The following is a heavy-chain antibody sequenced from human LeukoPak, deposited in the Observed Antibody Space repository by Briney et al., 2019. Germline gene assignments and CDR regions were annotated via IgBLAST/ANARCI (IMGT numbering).Heavy chain of an antibody. V-gene: IGHV3-30*18. CDR1: GFTFSGYG. J-gene: IGHJ4*02. CDR2: ISYDGSNK. CDR3: AKVIYGSGRGYFDY. D-gene: IGHD3-10*01. Sequence: GGSLRLSCAASGFTFSGYGMHWVRQAPGRGLEWVAVISYDGSNKYYADSVKGRFTISRDNSKNTLYLQMNSLRAEDTAVYYCAKVIYGSGRGYFDYWGQGTLVTVSS.